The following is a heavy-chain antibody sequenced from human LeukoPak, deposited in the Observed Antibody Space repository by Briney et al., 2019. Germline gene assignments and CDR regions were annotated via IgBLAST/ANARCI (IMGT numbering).Heavy chain of an antibody. CDR2: INPNSGGT. D-gene: IGHD4-17*01. CDR3: ARGLYGDYGSADY. V-gene: IGHV1-2*02. Sequence: ASVKVSCKASGYTFTGYYMHWVRQAPGQGLEWMGWINPNSGGTNYAQKFQGRVTMTRDTSISTAYMELSRLRSDDTAVYYCARGLYGDYGSADYWGQGTLVTVSS. J-gene: IGHJ4*02. CDR1: GYTFTGYY.